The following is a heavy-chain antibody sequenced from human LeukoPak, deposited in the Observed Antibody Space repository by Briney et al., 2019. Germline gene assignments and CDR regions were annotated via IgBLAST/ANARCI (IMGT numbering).Heavy chain of an antibody. CDR1: GGSFSGYY. D-gene: IGHD3-3*01. V-gene: IGHV4-34*01. CDR3: ARHDTTFGAAHFYMDV. Sequence: SETLSLTCAVYGGSFSGYYWSWIRQPPGKWLEWIGEINHSGSTNYNPSLKSRVTISVDTSKNQFSLKLSSVTAADTAVYYCARHDTTFGAAHFYMDVWAKGATVTVSS. CDR2: INHSGST. J-gene: IGHJ6*03.